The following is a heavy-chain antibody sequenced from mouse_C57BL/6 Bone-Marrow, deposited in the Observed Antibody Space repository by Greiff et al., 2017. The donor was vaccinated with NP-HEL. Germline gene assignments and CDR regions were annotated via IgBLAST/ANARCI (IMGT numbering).Heavy chain of an antibody. V-gene: IGHV6-3*01. D-gene: IGHD2-1*01. Sequence: EVKVEESGGGLVQPGGSMKLSCVASGFTFSNYWMNWVRQSPEKGLEWVAQIRLKSDNYATHYAESVKGRFTISRDDSKSSVYLQMNNLRAEDTGIYYCTGRYYGPFAYWGQGTLVTVSA. J-gene: IGHJ3*01. CDR1: GFTFSNYW. CDR2: IRLKSDNYAT. CDR3: TGRYYGPFAY.